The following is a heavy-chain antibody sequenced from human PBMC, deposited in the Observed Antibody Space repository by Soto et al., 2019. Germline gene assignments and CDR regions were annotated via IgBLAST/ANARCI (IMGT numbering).Heavy chain of an antibody. CDR2: ISSSSSTI. J-gene: IGHJ6*02. CDR3: AAVVAATLYYYYGMDV. Sequence: GALRLSCAASGFTFSSYSMNWVRQAPGKGLEWVSYISSSSSTIYYADSVKGRFTISRDNAKNSLYLQMNSLRDEDTAVYYCAAVVAATLYYYYGMDVWGQGTTVTVSS. V-gene: IGHV3-48*02. D-gene: IGHD2-15*01. CDR1: GFTFSSYS.